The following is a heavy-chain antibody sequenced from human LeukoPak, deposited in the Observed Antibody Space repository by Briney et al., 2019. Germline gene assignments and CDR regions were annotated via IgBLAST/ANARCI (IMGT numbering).Heavy chain of an antibody. Sequence: SETLSLTCTVSGYSISSGYYWGWIRQPPGKGLEWIGSIYYSGSTYYNPSLKSRVTISVDTSKNQFSLKLSSATAADTAMYYCARGNYDYVWGGIDYWGQGTLVTVSS. D-gene: IGHD3-16*01. CDR2: IYYSGST. CDR3: ARGNYDYVWGGIDY. J-gene: IGHJ4*02. V-gene: IGHV4-38-2*02. CDR1: GYSISSGYY.